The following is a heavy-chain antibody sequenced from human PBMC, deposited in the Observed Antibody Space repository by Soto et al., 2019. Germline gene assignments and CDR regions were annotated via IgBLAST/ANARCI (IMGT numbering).Heavy chain of an antibody. Sequence: QVQLVQSGAEVKKPGSSVKVSCKASGGTFSSYAISWVRQAPGQGLEWMGGIIPILGTANYAQKFQGRVTITADESTSTAYMELSSLRSEDTAVYYCARGLSPYYYDSSGADYWGQGTLVTVSS. CDR3: ARGLSPYYYDSSGADY. CDR1: GGTFSSYA. CDR2: IIPILGTA. D-gene: IGHD3-22*01. V-gene: IGHV1-69*01. J-gene: IGHJ4*02.